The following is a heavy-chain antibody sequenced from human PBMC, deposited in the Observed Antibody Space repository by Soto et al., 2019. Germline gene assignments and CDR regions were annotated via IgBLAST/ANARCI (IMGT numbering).Heavy chain of an antibody. D-gene: IGHD6-13*01. CDR2: IYYSGST. CDR3: ARDLAAAGFDY. J-gene: IGHJ4*02. CDR1: GGSISSYY. V-gene: IGHV4-59*01. Sequence: QVQLQEPGPGLVKPSETLSLTCTVSGGSISSYYWSWIRQPPGKGLEWIGYIYYSGSTNYNPSLKSRVTISVDTSKNQFSLKLSSVTAADTAVYYCARDLAAAGFDYWGQGTLVTVSS.